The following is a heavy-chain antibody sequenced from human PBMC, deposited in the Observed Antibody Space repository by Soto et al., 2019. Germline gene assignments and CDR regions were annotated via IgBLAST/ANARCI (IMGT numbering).Heavy chain of an antibody. Sequence: EVQLLESGGGLVQPGGSLRLSCAASGFTFSSYAMSWVRQAPGKGLEWVSGISGSGGSTYYADSVKGRFTISRDNSKITLYLQMNSLRAEDTAVYYCAKHAQRSSGWYRDYFDYWGQGTLVTVSS. V-gene: IGHV3-23*01. CDR1: GFTFSSYA. D-gene: IGHD6-19*01. J-gene: IGHJ4*02. CDR2: ISGSGGST. CDR3: AKHAQRSSGWYRDYFDY.